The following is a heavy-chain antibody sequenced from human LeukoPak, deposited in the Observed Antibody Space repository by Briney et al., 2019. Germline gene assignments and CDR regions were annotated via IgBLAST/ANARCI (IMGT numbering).Heavy chain of an antibody. D-gene: IGHD3-3*01. CDR1: GGSFSGYY. CDR3: ARFRTWSGYSSDYYYGMDV. J-gene: IGHJ6*02. CDR2: INHSGST. V-gene: IGHV4-34*01. Sequence: PSETLSLTCAVYGGSFSGYYWSWIRQPPGKGLEWIGEINHSGSTNYNPSLKSRVTISVDTSKNQFSLKLSSVTAADTAVYYCARFRTWSGYSSDYYYGMDVWGQGTTVTVSS.